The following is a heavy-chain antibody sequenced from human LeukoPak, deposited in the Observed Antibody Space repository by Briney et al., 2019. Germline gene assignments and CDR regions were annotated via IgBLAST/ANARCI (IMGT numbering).Heavy chain of an antibody. CDR3: ARRGSAGGFDY. J-gene: IGHJ4*02. CDR2: TYYRSKLYN. V-gene: IGHV6-1*01. Sequence: SQTLSLTCAISGDSFSSNSAAWNWLRQSPSRGLEWLGSTYYRSKLYNDYAVSVKSLITINPDTSKNQFSLQLDSVTPEDTAVYYCARRGSAGGFDYWGQGTLVTVSS. CDR1: GDSFSSNSAA. D-gene: IGHD6-13*01.